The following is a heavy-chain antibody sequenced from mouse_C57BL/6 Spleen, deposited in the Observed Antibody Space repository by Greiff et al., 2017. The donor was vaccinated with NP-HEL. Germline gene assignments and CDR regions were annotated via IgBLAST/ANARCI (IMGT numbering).Heavy chain of an antibody. J-gene: IGHJ4*01. Sequence: DVKLVESGGDLVKPGGSLKLSCAASGFTFSSYGMSWVRQTPDKRLEWVATISSGGSYTYYPDSVKGRFTISRDNAKNTLYLQMSSLKSEDTAMYYCASPYDYVWDYAMDYWGQGTSVTVSS. CDR3: ASPYDYVWDYAMDY. V-gene: IGHV5-6*02. CDR1: GFTFSSYG. CDR2: ISSGGSYT. D-gene: IGHD2-4*01.